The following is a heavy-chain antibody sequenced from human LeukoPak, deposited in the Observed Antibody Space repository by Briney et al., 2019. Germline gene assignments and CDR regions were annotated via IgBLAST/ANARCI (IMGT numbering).Heavy chain of an antibody. D-gene: IGHD4-17*01. CDR2: ISAYNGDT. CDR3: ARRGGKNYGDYLLYYYYMDV. Sequence: ASVKVSCKASGYTFSSYGISWVRQAPGQGLEWMGWISAYNGDTHYAQKFQGRVTMTTDTSTSTAYMELRSLRSDDTAMYYCARRGGKNYGDYLLYYYYMDVWGKGTTVTVSS. V-gene: IGHV1-18*01. CDR1: GYTFSSYG. J-gene: IGHJ6*03.